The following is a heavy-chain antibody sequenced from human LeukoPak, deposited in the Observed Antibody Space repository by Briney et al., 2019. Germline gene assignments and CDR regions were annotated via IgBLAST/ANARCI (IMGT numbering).Heavy chain of an antibody. J-gene: IGHJ6*03. D-gene: IGHD2-2*01. CDR1: GFTFSSYS. CDR3: ARDAIVVPAAIRQGFMYV. V-gene: IGHV3-21*01. Sequence: AGGSLRLSCAASGFTFSSYSMNWVRQAPGKGLEWVSSISSSSSYIYYADSVKGRFTISRDNAKNSLYLQMNSLRAEDTAVYYCARDAIVVPAAIRQGFMYVWGKGTTVTISS. CDR2: ISSSSSYI.